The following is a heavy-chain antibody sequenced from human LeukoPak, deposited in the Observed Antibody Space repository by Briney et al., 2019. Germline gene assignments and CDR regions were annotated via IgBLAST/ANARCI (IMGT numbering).Heavy chain of an antibody. J-gene: IGHJ2*01. CDR2: IFPSGST. D-gene: IGHD5-24*01. CDR3: ARGRRDGYNFYWYFDL. Sequence: SETLSLTCTVYGGSISSGSYYWSWIRQPAGKGLEWIGCIFPSGSTNYNSSLKSRVTISVDPSQNQFSLKESSVTAADTAVYYCARGRRDGYNFYWYFDLWGRGTLVTVSS. V-gene: IGHV4-61*02. CDR1: GGSISSGSYY.